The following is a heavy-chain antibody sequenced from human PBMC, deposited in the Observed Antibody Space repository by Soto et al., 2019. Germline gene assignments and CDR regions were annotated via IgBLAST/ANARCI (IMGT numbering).Heavy chain of an antibody. V-gene: IGHV3-30-3*01. Sequence: ALRLSCAASGFTFSSYAMHWVRQAPGKGLEWVAVISYDGSNKYYADSVKGRFTISRDNSKNTLYLQMNSLRAEDTAVYYCARDRRGYSYGSAYYGMDVWGQGTTVTVSS. J-gene: IGHJ6*02. CDR3: ARDRRGYSYGSAYYGMDV. CDR1: GFTFSSYA. CDR2: ISYDGSNK. D-gene: IGHD5-18*01.